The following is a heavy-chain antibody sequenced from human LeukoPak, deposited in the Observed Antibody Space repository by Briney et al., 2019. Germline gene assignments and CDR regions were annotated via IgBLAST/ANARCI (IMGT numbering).Heavy chain of an antibody. J-gene: IGHJ6*03. CDR2: IIPIFGTA. V-gene: IGHV1-69*13. CDR1: GGTFSSYA. CDR3: ALPTTVTTLGGPAQEQDYYYMDV. D-gene: IGHD4-17*01. Sequence: SVKVSCKASGGTFSSYAISWVRQAPGQGLEWMGGIIPIFGTATYAQKFQGRVTITADESTSTAYMELSSLRSEDTAVYYCALPTTVTTLGGPAQEQDYYYMDVWGKGTTVTVSS.